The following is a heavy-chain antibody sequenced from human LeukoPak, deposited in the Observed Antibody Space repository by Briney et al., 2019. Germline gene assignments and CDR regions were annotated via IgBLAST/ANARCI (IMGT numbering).Heavy chain of an antibody. D-gene: IGHD6-13*01. J-gene: IGHJ4*02. CDR2: ISYDGSNK. CDR3: AKVQRGTAANFDY. CDR1: GFTFDDYA. V-gene: IGHV3-30-3*01. Sequence: GRSLRLSCAASGFTFDDYAMHWVRQAPGKGLEWVAVISYDGSNKYYADSVKGRFTISRDNSKNTLYLQMNSLRAEDTAVYYCAKVQRGTAANFDYWGQGTLVTVSS.